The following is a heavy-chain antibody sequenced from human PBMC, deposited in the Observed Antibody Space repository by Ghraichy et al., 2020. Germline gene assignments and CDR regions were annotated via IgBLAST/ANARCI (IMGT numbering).Heavy chain of an antibody. CDR3: ARVFQGIAAAGTSLSL. CDR1: GYTFTGYY. Sequence: ASVKVSCKASGYTFTGYYMHWVRQAPGQGLEWMGWINPNSGGTNYAQKFQGRVTMTRDTSISTAYMELSRLRSDDTAVYYCARVFQGIAAAGTSLSLWGQGTLVTVSS. CDR2: INPNSGGT. J-gene: IGHJ4*02. V-gene: IGHV1-2*02. D-gene: IGHD6-13*01.